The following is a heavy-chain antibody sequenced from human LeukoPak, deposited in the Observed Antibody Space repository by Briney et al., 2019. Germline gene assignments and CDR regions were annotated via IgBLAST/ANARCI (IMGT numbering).Heavy chain of an antibody. Sequence: ASVKVSCKASGYTFTRYIMNWVRQAPGQRPEWMGWINPGNGNTKYSEKFQDRVTFTRDTSATTAYMELSSLRSEDTAVYYCARERVTTTAFDYWGQGTLVTASS. D-gene: IGHD5-12*01. CDR2: INPGNGNT. CDR1: GYTFTRYI. V-gene: IGHV1-3*01. CDR3: ARERVTTTAFDY. J-gene: IGHJ4*02.